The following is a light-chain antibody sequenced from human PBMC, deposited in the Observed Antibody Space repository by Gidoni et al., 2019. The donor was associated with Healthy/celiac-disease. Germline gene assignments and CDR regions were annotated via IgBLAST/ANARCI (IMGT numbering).Light chain of an antibody. V-gene: IGKV1-9*01. CDR1: PGISSY. Sequence: DIQLTQSPSFLSASVGDRVTITCWASPGISSYLAWYQQKPGKAPKLLIYAASTLQSGVPSRFSGSGSGTEFTLTISSLQPEDFATYYCQQLNSYPLTFGGGTKVEIK. J-gene: IGKJ4*01. CDR3: QQLNSYPLT. CDR2: AAS.